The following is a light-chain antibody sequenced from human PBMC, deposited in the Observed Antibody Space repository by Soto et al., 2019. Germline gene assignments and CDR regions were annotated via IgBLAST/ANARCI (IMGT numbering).Light chain of an antibody. CDR2: GAS. CDR1: QSVSGRY. J-gene: IGKJ1*01. Sequence: EIVLTQSPGTLSLSPGERATLSCRASQSVSGRYLAWYQQKPGQAPRLLIYGASSRAPGIPDRFSGSGSGTDFTLTISRLEPEDFAVSYCQQYGSSPRTFGQGTKVEIK. CDR3: QQYGSSPRT. V-gene: IGKV3-20*01.